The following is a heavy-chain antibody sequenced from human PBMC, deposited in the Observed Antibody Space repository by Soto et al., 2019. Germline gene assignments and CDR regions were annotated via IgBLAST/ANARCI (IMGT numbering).Heavy chain of an antibody. D-gene: IGHD3-22*01. CDR1: GFTFSIYA. Sequence: LRLSCAASGFTFSIYAMSWVRQAPGKGLEWVSTIGGSGGSTYYADSVKGRFTISRDNSKNTLYLEMNSLRAEDTAVYYCAKEQYYYDTSGYSDYWGQGTLVTVSS. CDR2: IGGSGGST. CDR3: AKEQYYYDTSGYSDY. V-gene: IGHV3-23*01. J-gene: IGHJ4*02.